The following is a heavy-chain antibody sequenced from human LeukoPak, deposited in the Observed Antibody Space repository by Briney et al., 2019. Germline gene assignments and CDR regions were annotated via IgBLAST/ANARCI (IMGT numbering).Heavy chain of an antibody. V-gene: IGHV3-21*01. CDR2: ISSSSSYI. J-gene: IGHJ5*02. CDR1: GFTFSSYS. D-gene: IGHD3-22*01. CDR3: ARDPRGPTGYDSPGRDTFDP. Sequence: GGSLRLSCAASGFTFSSYSMNWVRQAPGKGLEWVSSISSSSSYIYYADSVKGRFTISRDNAKNSLYLQMNSLRAEDTAVYYCARDPRGPTGYDSPGRDTFDPWGQGSLVAVSS.